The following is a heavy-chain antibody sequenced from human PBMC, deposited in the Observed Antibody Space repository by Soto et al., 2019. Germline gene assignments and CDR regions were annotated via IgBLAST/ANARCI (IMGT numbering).Heavy chain of an antibody. Sequence: KASETLSLTCTVSGGSISSGGYYWSWIRQHPGKGLKWIGYIYYSGSTYYNPSLKSRVTISVDTSKNQFSLKLSSVTAADTAVYYCASRHVDTAMVGIGRFDYWGQGTLVTVSS. J-gene: IGHJ4*02. CDR3: ASRHVDTAMVGIGRFDY. D-gene: IGHD5-18*01. CDR2: IYYSGST. V-gene: IGHV4-31*03. CDR1: GGSISSGGYY.